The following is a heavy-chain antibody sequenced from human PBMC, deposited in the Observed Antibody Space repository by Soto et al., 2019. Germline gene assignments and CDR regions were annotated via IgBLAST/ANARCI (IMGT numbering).Heavy chain of an antibody. J-gene: IGHJ4*02. D-gene: IGHD6-19*01. V-gene: IGHV6-1*01. CDR1: GDSVSSNTAA. CDR2: TYYRSNWRH. CDR3: ARGVAGTGFDL. Sequence: SQTLSLTCAISGDSVSSNTAAWNWIRSSPSRGLEWLGRTYYRSNWRHDYAVSVKSRITVNPDTSKNHFSLQLNSVTPDDTAVYYCARGVAGTGFDLWGQGTLVTVSS.